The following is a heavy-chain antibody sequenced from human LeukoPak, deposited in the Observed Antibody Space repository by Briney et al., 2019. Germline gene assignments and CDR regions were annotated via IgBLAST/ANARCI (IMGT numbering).Heavy chain of an antibody. Sequence: SVKVSCKASGGTFSSYAISWVRQAPGQGLEWMGRIIPILGIANYAQKFQGRVTITADKSTSTAYMELSSLRSEDTAVYYCARVTTDGPAPDYWGQGTLVTVSS. CDR1: GGTFSSYA. J-gene: IGHJ4*02. CDR3: ARVTTDGPAPDY. V-gene: IGHV1-69*04. CDR2: IIPILGIA. D-gene: IGHD1-1*01.